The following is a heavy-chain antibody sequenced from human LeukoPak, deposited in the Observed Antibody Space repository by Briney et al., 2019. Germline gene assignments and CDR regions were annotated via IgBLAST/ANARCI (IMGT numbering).Heavy chain of an antibody. V-gene: IGHV6-1*01. J-gene: IGHJ4*02. CDR1: GDSVSSNSAT. D-gene: IGHD6-19*01. CDR3: ARGVSVAATRPFDY. CDR2: TYYRSKWYN. Sequence: SQTRSLTCAISGDSVSSNSATWNWIRQSPSRGLECLGRTYYRSKWYNDYAVSVKSRITINPDTSKNQFSLQLNSVTPEDTAVYYCARGVSVAATRPFDYWGQGTLVTVSS.